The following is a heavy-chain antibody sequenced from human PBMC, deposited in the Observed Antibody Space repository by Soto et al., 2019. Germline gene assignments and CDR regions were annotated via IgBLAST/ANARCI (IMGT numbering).Heavy chain of an antibody. Sequence: QLQLQESGPGLVKPSETLSLTCTVSGGSISSSNYYWGWIRQPPGKGLEWIGSIFYSGSTYYNPSLKSRVTISVDTSKNQFSLKLSSVTAADTAVYYCARRVWGSYRPPPFDYWGQGILVTVSS. V-gene: IGHV4-39*01. CDR1: GGSISSSNYY. CDR3: ARRVWGSYRPPPFDY. CDR2: IFYSGST. J-gene: IGHJ4*02. D-gene: IGHD3-16*02.